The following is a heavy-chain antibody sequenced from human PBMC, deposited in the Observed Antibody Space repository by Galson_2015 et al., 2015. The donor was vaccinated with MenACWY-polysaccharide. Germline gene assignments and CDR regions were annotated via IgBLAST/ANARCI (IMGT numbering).Heavy chain of an antibody. V-gene: IGHV3-11*01. J-gene: IGHJ6*02. Sequence: SLRLSCAASGFSLGAWYMSWIRQAPGKGLEWLSYISKSGDSIYYGDSVKGRFAISRDNAKNSLYLQLNSLEVGDTAIYYCAGGHYGLDVWGQGTTVTVSS. CDR1: GFSLGAWY. CDR3: AGGHYGLDV. CDR2: ISKSGDSI.